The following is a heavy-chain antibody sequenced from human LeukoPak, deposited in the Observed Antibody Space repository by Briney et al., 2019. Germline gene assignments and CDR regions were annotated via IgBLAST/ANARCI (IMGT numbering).Heavy chain of an antibody. V-gene: IGHV4-30-4*08. J-gene: IGHJ5*02. Sequence: NPSETLSLTCTASGGSIGSGDYYWSWIRQPPGKGLEWIAYIHYSGSTYYNPSLKSRVTISVDTSKNQFSLKLNSVTAADTAVYYCARVVGYDFWSGAGWFDPWGQGTLVTVSS. CDR1: GGSIGSGDYY. CDR3: ARVVGYDFWSGAGWFDP. CDR2: IHYSGST. D-gene: IGHD3-3*01.